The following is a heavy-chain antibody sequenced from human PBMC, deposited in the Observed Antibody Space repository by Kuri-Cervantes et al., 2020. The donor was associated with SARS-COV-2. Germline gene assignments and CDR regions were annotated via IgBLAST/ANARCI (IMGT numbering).Heavy chain of an antibody. J-gene: IGHJ3*02. CDR3: ARVGYYDFWSGYPSAFDI. CDR1: GFTFSSYA. CDR2: ISYDGSNK. Sequence: GESLKISCAASGFTFSSYAMHWIRQAPGKGLEWVAVISYDGSNKYYADSVKGRFTISRDNSKNTLYLQMNSLRAEDTAVYYCARVGYYDFWSGYPSAFDIWGQGTMVTVSS. D-gene: IGHD3-3*01. V-gene: IGHV3-30-3*01.